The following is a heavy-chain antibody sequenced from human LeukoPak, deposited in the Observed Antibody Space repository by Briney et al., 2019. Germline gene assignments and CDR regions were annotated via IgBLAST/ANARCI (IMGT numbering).Heavy chain of an antibody. Sequence: SETLSLTCTVSGGSISSGSYYWSWIRQPAGKGLEWIGRIYTSGSTNYNPSLKSRVTISVDTSKNQFSLKLSSVTAADTAVYYCARDPGRDYYYYGMDVWGRGTTVTVSS. CDR3: ARDPGRDYYYYGMDV. D-gene: IGHD2-15*01. CDR2: IYTSGST. J-gene: IGHJ6*02. CDR1: GGSISSGSYY. V-gene: IGHV4-61*02.